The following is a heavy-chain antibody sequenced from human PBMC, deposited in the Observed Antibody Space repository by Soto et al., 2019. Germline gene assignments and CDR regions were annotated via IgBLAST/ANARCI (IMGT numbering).Heavy chain of an antibody. J-gene: IGHJ5*02. CDR2: IIPIFGTA. CDR3: ARGRVFPNWFEP. CDR1: GVTFSSYA. D-gene: IGHD6-6*01. V-gene: IGHV1-69*13. Sequence: SVKVSCKASGVTFSSYAISWVRQAPGQGLEWMGGIIPIFGTANYAQKFQGRVTITADESTSTAYMELSSLRSEDTAAYYCARGRVFPNWFEPWGQGTLVTVSS.